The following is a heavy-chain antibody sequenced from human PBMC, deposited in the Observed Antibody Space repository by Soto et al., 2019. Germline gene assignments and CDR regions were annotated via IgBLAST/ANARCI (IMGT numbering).Heavy chain of an antibody. V-gene: IGHV4-4*07. D-gene: IGHD1-1*01. J-gene: IGHJ5*02. CDR3: VRDGTKTLRDWFDP. Sequence: SETLSLTCTGSGASISGFYWSWIRKSAGKGLEWIGRIYATGTTDYNPSLKSRVMMSVDTSKKQFSLKLRSVTAADTAVYYCVRDGTKTLRDWFDPWGQGISVTVSS. CDR1: GASISGFY. CDR2: IYATGTT.